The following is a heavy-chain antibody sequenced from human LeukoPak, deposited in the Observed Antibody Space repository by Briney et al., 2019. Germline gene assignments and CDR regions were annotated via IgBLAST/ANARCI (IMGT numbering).Heavy chain of an antibody. Sequence: GGSLRLSCAASGFTFSDYYMSWIRQAPGKGLEWVSYISSSGSTIYYADSVKGRSTISRDNAKNSLYLQMNSLRAEDTAVYYCARVPPYYDSSGYYIPYYYGMDVWGQGTTVTVSS. CDR2: ISSSGSTI. CDR3: ARVPPYYDSSGYYIPYYYGMDV. D-gene: IGHD3-22*01. J-gene: IGHJ6*02. CDR1: GFTFSDYY. V-gene: IGHV3-11*01.